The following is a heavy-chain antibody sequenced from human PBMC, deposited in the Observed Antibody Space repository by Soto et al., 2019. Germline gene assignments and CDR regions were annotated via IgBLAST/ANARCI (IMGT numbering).Heavy chain of an antibody. CDR3: ARDTGSFGDYGGYDFDY. Sequence: QVQLQESGPGLVKPSETLSLTCTVSGGSVSSGSYYWSWIRQPPGKVLEWIGYVYYSGSTNYNLSLKSRVTMSIDTSKNQFSLKLSSVTAADTAVYYCARDTGSFGDYGGYDFDYWGQGTLVTVSS. CDR1: GGSVSSGSYY. V-gene: IGHV4-61*01. CDR2: VYYSGST. J-gene: IGHJ4*02. D-gene: IGHD4-17*01.